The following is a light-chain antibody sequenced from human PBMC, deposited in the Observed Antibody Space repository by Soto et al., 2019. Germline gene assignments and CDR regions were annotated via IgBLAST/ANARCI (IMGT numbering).Light chain of an antibody. J-gene: IGKJ4*01. Sequence: DIQMTQSPSSLSASVGDRVTITCRASQSISTYLNWYQQVPGKAPRLLIYAASRLQSGVPSRFSGSGSGTDFTLTINSLQPEEFATYYCQQSYTTVTFGGGTKVEIK. CDR3: QQSYTTVT. CDR2: AAS. V-gene: IGKV1-39*01. CDR1: QSISTY.